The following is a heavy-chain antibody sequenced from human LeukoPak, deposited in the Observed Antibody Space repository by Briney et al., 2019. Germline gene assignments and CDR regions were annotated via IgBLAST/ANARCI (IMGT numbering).Heavy chain of an antibody. CDR2: IYYSGST. CDR3: ARVSSNNWYNERGAFDI. CDR1: GGSISSYY. V-gene: IGHV4-59*01. D-gene: IGHD6-13*01. J-gene: IGHJ3*02. Sequence: PSETLSLTCTVSGGSISSYYWSWIRQPPGKGLEWIGFIYYSGSTNYNPSLKSRVTISVDTSKNQFSLKLSSVTAADTAVYYCARVSSNNWYNERGAFDIWGQGTMATVSS.